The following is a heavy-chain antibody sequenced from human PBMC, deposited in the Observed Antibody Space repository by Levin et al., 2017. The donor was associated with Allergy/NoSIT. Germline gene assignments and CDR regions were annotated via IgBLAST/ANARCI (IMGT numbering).Heavy chain of an antibody. CDR1: GFTFGDYA. D-gene: IGHD3-16*02. J-gene: IGHJ4*02. V-gene: IGHV3-49*04. CDR2: IRNKAHGGTT. Sequence: SCTGSGFTFGDYAMSWVRQAPGKGLEWVGFIRNKAHGGTTEYAASVKGRLTISRDDSKSIAYLQMNSLKTEDTAVYFCARGGPPNYDYNWGSYRDGYFDYGGQGTLSPSPQ. CDR3: ARGGPPNYDYNWGSYRDGYFDY.